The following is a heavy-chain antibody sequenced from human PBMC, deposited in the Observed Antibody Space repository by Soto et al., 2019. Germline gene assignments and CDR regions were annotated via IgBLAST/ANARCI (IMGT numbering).Heavy chain of an antibody. CDR3: TTGAGITMNY. Sequence: EVQLVESGGGLVKPGGSLRLYCAASGFTFSNAWMSWVRQAPGKGLEWVGRIKSKTDGGTTDYAAPVKGRFTISRDDSKNTLYLQMNSLKTEDTAVYYCTTGAGITMNYWGQGTLVTVSS. CDR2: IKSKTDGGTT. J-gene: IGHJ4*02. V-gene: IGHV3-15*01. CDR1: GFTFSNAW. D-gene: IGHD3-22*01.